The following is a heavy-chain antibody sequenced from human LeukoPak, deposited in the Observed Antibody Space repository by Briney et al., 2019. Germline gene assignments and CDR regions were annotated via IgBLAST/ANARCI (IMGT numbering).Heavy chain of an antibody. CDR3: ARLGNVAAFDY. CDR1: TYTFTDYG. D-gene: IGHD6-13*01. J-gene: IGHJ4*02. CDR2: ISGYNGKT. V-gene: IGHV1-18*01. Sequence: ASVKVSCKASTYTFTDYGISWVRQAPGQGLEWMGWISGYNGKTNYAQKLQGRVTMTTDTSTSTAYMELRSLRSDDTAVYYCARLGNVAAFDYWGQGTLVTVSS.